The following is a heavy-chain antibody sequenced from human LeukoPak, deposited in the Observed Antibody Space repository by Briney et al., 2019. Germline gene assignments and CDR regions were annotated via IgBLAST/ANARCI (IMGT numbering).Heavy chain of an antibody. Sequence: ASVKVSCKASGGGFTFTSPAISCVRQAPGQGLEWMGGLIPIYGSANYAQKFQGRVTITSDESTRTVYMELSSLRPEDSAVYYCAGFFYDNSGDAFDIWGQGTMVTVSS. J-gene: IGHJ3*02. V-gene: IGHV1-69*13. D-gene: IGHD3-22*01. CDR3: AGFFYDNSGDAFDI. CDR2: LIPIYGSA. CDR1: GGGFTFTSPA.